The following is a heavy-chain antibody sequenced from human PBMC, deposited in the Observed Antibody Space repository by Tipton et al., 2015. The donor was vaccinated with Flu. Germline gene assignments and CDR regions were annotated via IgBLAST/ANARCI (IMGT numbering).Heavy chain of an antibody. CDR1: GGSVSSSDFY. V-gene: IGHV4-39*07. D-gene: IGHD2-15*01. Sequence: TLSLICTVSGGSVSSSDFYWGWVRQPPGKGPEWIGSIFHSGTTYYDLSLQSRVTISLDTSKNQFSLKMKSVTVADTAVYYCARQVEAATRSSSWGQGTLVTVSS. CDR3: ARQVEAATRSSS. CDR2: IFHSGTT. J-gene: IGHJ4*02.